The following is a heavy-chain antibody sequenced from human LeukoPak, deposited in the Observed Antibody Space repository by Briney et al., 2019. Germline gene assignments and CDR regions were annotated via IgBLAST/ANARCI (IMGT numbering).Heavy chain of an antibody. J-gene: IGHJ6*02. V-gene: IGHV3-21*01. CDR3: ARGRSGSYNYYYYGMDV. CDR2: ISSSSSYI. D-gene: IGHD1-26*01. CDR1: GLPFSTSG. Sequence: GRSLRLSCAASGLPFSTSGMHWVRQAPGKGLEWVSSISSSSSYIYYADSVKGRFTISRDNAKNSLYLQMNSLRAEDTAVYYCARGRSGSYNYYYYGMDVWGQGTTVTVSS.